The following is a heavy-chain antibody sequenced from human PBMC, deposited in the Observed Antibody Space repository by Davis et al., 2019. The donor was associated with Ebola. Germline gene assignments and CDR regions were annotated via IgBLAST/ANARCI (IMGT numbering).Heavy chain of an antibody. CDR2: ISSSSSYI. V-gene: IGHV3-21*04. CDR3: AKDWGYDWGVDY. J-gene: IGHJ4*02. Sequence: GGSLRLSCAASGFTFSSYSMHWVRHAPGKGLEWVSSISSSSSYIYYADSVKGRFTISRDNSKNILYLQMNSLRAEDTAVYYCAKDWGYDWGVDYGGQGTLVTVSS. D-gene: IGHD5-12*01. CDR1: GFTFSSYS.